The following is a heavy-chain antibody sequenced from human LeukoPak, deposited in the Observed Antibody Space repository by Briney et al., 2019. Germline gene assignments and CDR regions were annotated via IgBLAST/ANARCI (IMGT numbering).Heavy chain of an antibody. V-gene: IGHV3-15*01. D-gene: IGHD1-26*01. CDR2: IKSKTDGGTT. CDR1: GFTFSNAW. CDR3: TTAARYSGSYFVDY. J-gene: IGHJ4*02. Sequence: GGSLGLSCAASGFTFSNAWMSWVRPAPGKGLEWVGRIKSKTDGGTTDYAAPVKGRFTISRDDSKNTLYLQMNSLKTEDTAVYYCTTAARYSGSYFVDYWGQGTLVTVSS.